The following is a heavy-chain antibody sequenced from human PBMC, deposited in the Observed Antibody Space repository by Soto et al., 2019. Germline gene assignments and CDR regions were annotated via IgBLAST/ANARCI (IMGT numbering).Heavy chain of an antibody. Sequence: SETLSLTCTVSGGSISSGTYFWSWIRQHPGKGLEWIGYIYYSGSTYYNPSLKSRGTISLDTSKNQFSLKLSSVTAADTAVYYCARDRSSSSGDDAFDIWGQGTMVTVSS. CDR1: GGSISSGTYF. CDR3: ARDRSSSSGDDAFDI. V-gene: IGHV4-31*03. CDR2: IYYSGST. D-gene: IGHD6-6*01. J-gene: IGHJ3*02.